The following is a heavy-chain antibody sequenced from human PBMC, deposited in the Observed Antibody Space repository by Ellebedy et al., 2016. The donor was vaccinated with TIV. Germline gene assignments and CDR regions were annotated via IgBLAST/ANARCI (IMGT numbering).Heavy chain of an antibody. J-gene: IGHJ4*02. Sequence: SETLSLTXTVSVGSISTSSHYWGWIRQPPGKGLEWIGSVYYTGSTFYNPSLKSRVLISVDTSKNQFSLRLRSVTAADTAVYYCARGYYYDSRWFDYWGQGTLVPVSS. CDR2: VYYTGST. CDR1: VGSISTSSHY. CDR3: ARGYYYDSRWFDY. V-gene: IGHV4-39*07. D-gene: IGHD3-22*01.